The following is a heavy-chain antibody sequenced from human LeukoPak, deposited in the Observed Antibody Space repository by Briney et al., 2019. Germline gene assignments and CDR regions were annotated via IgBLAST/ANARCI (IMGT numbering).Heavy chain of an antibody. CDR1: GYSIISAYY. J-gene: IGHJ5*02. CDR2: MYHGGSN. D-gene: IGHD4-17*01. CDR3: ARDLSLTVTGLT. V-gene: IGHV4-38-2*02. Sequence: PETLSLTCSVPGYSIISAYYWGWIRQPPAKGPEWIATMYHGGSNNYNPSLRSRVTISVDTYNNQFSLTLISVTAADTAVYYCARDLSLTVTGLTWGQGILVTVSS.